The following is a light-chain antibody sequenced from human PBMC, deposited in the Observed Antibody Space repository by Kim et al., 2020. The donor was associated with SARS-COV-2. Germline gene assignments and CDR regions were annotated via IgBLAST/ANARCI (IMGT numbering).Light chain of an antibody. Sequence: SYELTQPPSVSVSPGQTASITCSGDKLGDKYACWYQQKPGQSPVLVIYQDSKRPSGIPERFSGSNSGNTATLTISGTQAMDEADYYCQAWDNRTVV. CDR2: QDS. CDR3: QAWDNRTVV. J-gene: IGLJ2*01. CDR1: KLGDKY. V-gene: IGLV3-1*01.